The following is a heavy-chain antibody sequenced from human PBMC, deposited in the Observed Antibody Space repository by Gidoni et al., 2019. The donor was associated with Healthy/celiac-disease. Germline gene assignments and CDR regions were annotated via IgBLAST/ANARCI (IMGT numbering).Heavy chain of an antibody. V-gene: IGHV3-33*01. CDR1: GFTFSSYG. Sequence: QVQLVESGGGVVQPGRSLRLSCAASGFTFSSYGMHWVRQAPGKGLEWVAVIWYDGSNKYYADSVKGRFTISRDNSKNTLYLQMNSLRAEDTAVYYCARDRGYGAPKYYFDYWGQGTLVTVSS. D-gene: IGHD5-18*01. J-gene: IGHJ4*02. CDR2: IWYDGSNK. CDR3: ARDRGYGAPKYYFDY.